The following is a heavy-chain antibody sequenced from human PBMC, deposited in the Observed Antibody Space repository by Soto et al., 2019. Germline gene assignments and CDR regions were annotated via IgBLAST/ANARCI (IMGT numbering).Heavy chain of an antibody. V-gene: IGHV4-34*01. D-gene: IGHD3-10*01. CDR1: VGSFSYYY. CDR2: INHSGTI. J-gene: IGHJ4*02. Sequence: TLSLTCSVNVGSFSYYYWSWIRQSPGKGLEWIGEINHSGTINFNPSLKSRVTISIDTSENQFSLTLRSVTAADTAIYYCARSFRGVSLDWGQGTLVTVSS. CDR3: ARSFRGVSLD.